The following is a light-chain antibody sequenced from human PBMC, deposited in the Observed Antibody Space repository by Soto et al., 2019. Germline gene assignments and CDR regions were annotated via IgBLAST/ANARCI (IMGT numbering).Light chain of an antibody. CDR3: GSYTTSSNYV. Sequence: QYALTQPACVSGTPGQSITISCTGTSSDIDAYNYVSWYQQHPGKAPKLMIYDVSNRPSGISNRFSGSKSGNTASLTISGLQAEDEADYYCGSYTTSSNYVFGTGTKVTVL. CDR2: DVS. V-gene: IGLV2-14*01. CDR1: SSDIDAYNY. J-gene: IGLJ1*01.